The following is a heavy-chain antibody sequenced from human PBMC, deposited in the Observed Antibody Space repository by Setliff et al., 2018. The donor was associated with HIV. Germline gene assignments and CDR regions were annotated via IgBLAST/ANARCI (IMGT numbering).Heavy chain of an antibody. J-gene: IGHJ3*02. D-gene: IGHD2-15*01. Sequence: PSETLSLTCTVSGDSISTDYWTWIRQPPGKGLEWIGYIYTTGSTNYNPSLKSRVTISVDTSRNQFSLNLSSVTAADTAVYSCARFPLLHKNAFDIWGQGTMVTVSS. CDR2: IYTTGST. V-gene: IGHV4-4*09. CDR3: ARFPLLHKNAFDI. CDR1: GDSISTDY.